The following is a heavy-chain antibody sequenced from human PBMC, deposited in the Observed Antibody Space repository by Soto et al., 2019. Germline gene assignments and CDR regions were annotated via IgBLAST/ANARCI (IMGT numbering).Heavy chain of an antibody. Sequence: SQTLSLTCAISGDSVSSNSAAWNWIRQSPSRGLEWLGRTYYRSKWYNDYAVSVKSRITINPDTSKNQFSLQLNSVTPEDTAVYYCARGPLDITIFGVDLYGMDVWGQGTTVTVSS. CDR1: GDSVSSNSAA. CDR3: ARGPLDITIFGVDLYGMDV. V-gene: IGHV6-1*01. CDR2: TYYRSKWYN. D-gene: IGHD3-3*01. J-gene: IGHJ6*02.